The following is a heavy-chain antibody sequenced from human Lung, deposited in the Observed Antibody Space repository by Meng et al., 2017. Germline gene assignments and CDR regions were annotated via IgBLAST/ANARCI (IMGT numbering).Heavy chain of an antibody. Sequence: VQLQQWGAGLFKPSETLSLTCVVSGGSFSAYYWSWIRQPPGKGLEWIGEINHSGSTNYNPSLESRATISVDTSQNNLSLKLSSVTAADSAVYYCARGPTTMAHDFDYWGQGTLVTVSS. CDR1: GGSFSAYY. D-gene: IGHD4-11*01. V-gene: IGHV4-34*01. J-gene: IGHJ4*02. CDR3: ARGPTTMAHDFDY. CDR2: INHSGST.